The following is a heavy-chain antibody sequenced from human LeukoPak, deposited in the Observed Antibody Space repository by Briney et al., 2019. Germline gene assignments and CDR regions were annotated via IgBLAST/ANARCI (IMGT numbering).Heavy chain of an antibody. J-gene: IGHJ4*02. Sequence: GGSLRLSCAASGFTFSNYGMHWVRQAPGKGLEWVAIISYDGSNKYYADSVKGRFTISRDDSKNTLYLLMNSLRAEDTAVYYCAKGGGIYCGGDCYPYYFDYWGQGTLVTVSS. CDR1: GFTFSNYG. V-gene: IGHV3-30*18. CDR3: AKGGGIYCGGDCYPYYFDY. CDR2: ISYDGSNK. D-gene: IGHD2-21*02.